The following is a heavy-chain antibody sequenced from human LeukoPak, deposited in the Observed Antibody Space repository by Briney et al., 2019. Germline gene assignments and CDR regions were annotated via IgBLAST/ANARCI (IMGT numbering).Heavy chain of an antibody. Sequence: PSETLSLTCAVYGGSFSDYYWTWIRQPPGKGLEWIGQIIHSGTSNYNPSLKSRVTISVDTSKNQFSLKLSSVTAADTAVYYCARHRRDGYNPNFDYWGQGTLVTVSS. V-gene: IGHV4-34*12. CDR1: GGSFSDYY. CDR3: ARHRRDGYNPNFDY. CDR2: IIHSGTS. J-gene: IGHJ4*02. D-gene: IGHD5-24*01.